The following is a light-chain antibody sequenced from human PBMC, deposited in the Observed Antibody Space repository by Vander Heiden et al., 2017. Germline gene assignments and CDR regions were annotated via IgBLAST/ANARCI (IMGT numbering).Light chain of an antibody. CDR1: KAISSW. V-gene: IGKV1-5*01. CDR2: DAS. CDR3: QQYNGYSPRT. Sequence: DIQMTEFTSTLSASVGARVTSTCRASKAISSWLACYQQNPGNAPKRLIYDASSLESTVPSRFSGSRSGTEFTLTISSRQPDDFAAYYCQQYNGYSPRTFGQGTKVEIK. J-gene: IGKJ1*01.